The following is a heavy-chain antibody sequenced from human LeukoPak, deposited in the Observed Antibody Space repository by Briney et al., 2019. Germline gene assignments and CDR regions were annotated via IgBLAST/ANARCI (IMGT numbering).Heavy chain of an antibody. Sequence: GGSLRLSCAASGFTFSSYAMSWVRQAPGKGLEWVSAISGSGGSTYYADSVKGRFTISRDNSKNTLYLQMNSLRAEDTAVYYCAKDFRSYSSGWYRQKPRSEIDYWGQGTLVTVSS. CDR3: AKDFRSYSSGWYRQKPRSEIDY. CDR2: ISGSGGST. J-gene: IGHJ4*02. V-gene: IGHV3-23*01. D-gene: IGHD6-19*01. CDR1: GFTFSSYA.